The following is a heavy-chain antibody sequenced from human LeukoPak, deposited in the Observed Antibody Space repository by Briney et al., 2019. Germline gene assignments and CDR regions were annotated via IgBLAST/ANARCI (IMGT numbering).Heavy chain of an antibody. CDR2: MNPNSGNT. CDR3: ARVPARPKMSHYKSHRVTTGYYFDY. CDR1: GYTFTSYD. V-gene: IGHV1-8*01. J-gene: IGHJ4*02. Sequence: ASVKVSCKASGYTFTSYDINWVRQATGQGLEWMGWMNPNSGNTGYAQKFQGRVTMTRNTSIGTAYMELSSLRSEDTAVYYCARVPARPKMSHYKSHRVTTGYYFDYWGQGTLVTVSS. D-gene: IGHD4-11*01.